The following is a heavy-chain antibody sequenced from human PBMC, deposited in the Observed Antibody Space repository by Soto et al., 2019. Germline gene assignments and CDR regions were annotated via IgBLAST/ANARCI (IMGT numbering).Heavy chain of an antibody. CDR2: IYYSGST. CDR3: ARFFRGSATYYFDY. Sequence: SDTLSLTCTVSGGSISSYYWSWIRQPPGKGLEWIGYIYYSGSTNYNPSLKSRVTISVDTSKNQFSLKLSSVTAADTAVYYCARFFRGSATYYFDYWGQGTLVTVSS. J-gene: IGHJ4*02. CDR1: GGSISSYY. V-gene: IGHV4-59*01.